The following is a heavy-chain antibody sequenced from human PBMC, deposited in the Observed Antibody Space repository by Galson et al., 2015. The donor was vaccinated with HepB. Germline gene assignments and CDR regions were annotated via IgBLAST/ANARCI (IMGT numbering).Heavy chain of an antibody. J-gene: IGHJ3*02. Sequence: SLRLSCAASGFTFSDYYMSWIRQAPGKGLEWVSYISSSSSYTNYADSVKGRFTISRDNAKNSLYLQMNSLRAEDTAVYYCAKDVVGGYSLLNPDAFDIWGQGTMVTVSS. D-gene: IGHD5-18*01. CDR3: AKDVVGGYSLLNPDAFDI. CDR1: GFTFSDYY. CDR2: ISSSSSYT. V-gene: IGHV3-11*05.